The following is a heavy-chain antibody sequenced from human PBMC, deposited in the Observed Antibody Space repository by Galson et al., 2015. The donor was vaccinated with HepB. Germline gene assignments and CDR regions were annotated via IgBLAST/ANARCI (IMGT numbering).Heavy chain of an antibody. CDR2: IIPIFGTA. J-gene: IGHJ6*02. CDR1: GGTFSSYA. D-gene: IGHD2-2*01. Sequence: SVKVSCKASGGTFSSYAISWVRQAPGQGLEWMGGIIPIFGTATYAQKFQGRVTITADKSTSTAYMELSSLRSEDTAVYYCARDLGYCSSTSCYARYYYGMDVWGQGTTVTVSS. CDR3: ARDLGYCSSTSCYARYYYGMDV. V-gene: IGHV1-69*06.